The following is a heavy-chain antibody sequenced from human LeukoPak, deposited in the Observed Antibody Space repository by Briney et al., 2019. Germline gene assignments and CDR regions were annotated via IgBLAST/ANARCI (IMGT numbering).Heavy chain of an antibody. Sequence: RGSLRLSCAASGFTFSSYWMHWVRQAPGKGLVWVSRINSDGSSTTYADSVKGRFTISRDNAKNTLYLQMSSLRAEDTAVYYCARAGYSSSWYLGYWGQGTLVTVSS. D-gene: IGHD6-13*01. CDR3: ARAGYSSSWYLGY. CDR1: GFTFSSYW. J-gene: IGHJ4*02. V-gene: IGHV3-74*01. CDR2: INSDGSST.